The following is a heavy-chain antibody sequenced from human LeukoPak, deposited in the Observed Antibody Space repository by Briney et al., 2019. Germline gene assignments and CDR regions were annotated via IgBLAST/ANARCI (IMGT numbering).Heavy chain of an antibody. D-gene: IGHD2-21*01. Sequence: GGSLRLSCAASGFMFSSYTMNWVRQAPGKGLEWVSSISYDSAYIYYADSVKGRFTISRDNAKNSLYLQMNTLRAEDTAVYYCARDLYCGPIYCTDAFDFWGQGTMVIASS. J-gene: IGHJ3*01. CDR1: GFMFSSYT. CDR3: ARDLYCGPIYCTDAFDF. CDR2: ISYDSAYI. V-gene: IGHV3-21*01.